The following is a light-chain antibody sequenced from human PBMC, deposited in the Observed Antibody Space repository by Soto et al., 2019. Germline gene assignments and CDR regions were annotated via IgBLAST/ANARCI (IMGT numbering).Light chain of an antibody. Sequence: EIVLTQSPGTLSLSPGERATLSCRASQSVSSTYLAWYQQKPGQAPRLLIYGASSGATGIPDRFSGSGSGTDFTLTISRLEPEDFAVYYCQQYGSSPKTFGQGPKVEIK. CDR3: QQYGSSPKT. V-gene: IGKV3-20*01. CDR2: GAS. J-gene: IGKJ1*01. CDR1: QSVSSTY.